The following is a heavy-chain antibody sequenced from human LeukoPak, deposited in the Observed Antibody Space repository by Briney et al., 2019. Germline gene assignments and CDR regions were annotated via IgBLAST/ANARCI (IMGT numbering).Heavy chain of an antibody. J-gene: IGHJ5*02. V-gene: IGHV1-2*05. CDR2: ISPNSGVP. Sequence: GASVKVSCKASGYTFTGYYMHWVRQAPGQGLEWLGRISPNSGVPNYAQKFQGRVTITRDTSVNTVYMELSGLKSDDTGAYYCAREVGYSTSWYGRFDPWGQGTVVTVSS. CDR3: AREVGYSTSWYGRFDP. CDR1: GYTFTGYY. D-gene: IGHD6-13*01.